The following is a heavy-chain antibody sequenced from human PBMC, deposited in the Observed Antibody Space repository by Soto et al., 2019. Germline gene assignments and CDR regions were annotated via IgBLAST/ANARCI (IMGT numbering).Heavy chain of an antibody. J-gene: IGHJ4*02. Sequence: SQTLSLTCAISGDSVSSTSAAWSWIRQSPSRGLEWLGRTYYRSKWYSDYAVSVKSRITINPDTSKNQFSLQLNSVTPEDTAVYYCARGSYYSSGDFYDYWGQGTLVTVSS. V-gene: IGHV6-1*01. D-gene: IGHD3-22*01. CDR3: ARGSYYSSGDFYDY. CDR2: TYYRSKWYS. CDR1: GDSVSSTSAA.